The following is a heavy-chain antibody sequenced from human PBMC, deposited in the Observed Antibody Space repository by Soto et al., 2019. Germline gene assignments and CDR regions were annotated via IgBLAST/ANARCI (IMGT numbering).Heavy chain of an antibody. CDR3: RPLGWKIDY. J-gene: IGHJ4*02. Sequence: GGSLGLSCAASGFTFSYYEMHWVRQAPGKGLEWVAVVSPEEAIKIYSESVKGRFTVSRDNSKNTLYLQMDSLRAEDTAVYYYRPLGWKIDYWGQGTLVTGSS. CDR2: VSPEEAIK. CDR1: GFTFSYYE. V-gene: IGHV3-30-3*01. D-gene: IGHD1-1*01.